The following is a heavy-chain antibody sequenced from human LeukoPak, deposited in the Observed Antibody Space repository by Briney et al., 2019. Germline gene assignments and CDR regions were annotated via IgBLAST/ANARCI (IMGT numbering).Heavy chain of an antibody. CDR2: ITGSGDRT. Sequence: PGGSLRLSCAPSGFTFSSHAMSWVRQAPGKGLEWVSSITGSGDRTYHTDSVKGRFTISRDNSKNTLYLQMNSLRAEDTAVYYCAKVGGYYYDSSGYYPMGCWGQGTLVTVSS. J-gene: IGHJ4*02. CDR3: AKVGGYYYDSSGYYPMGC. CDR1: GFTFSSHA. D-gene: IGHD3-22*01. V-gene: IGHV3-23*01.